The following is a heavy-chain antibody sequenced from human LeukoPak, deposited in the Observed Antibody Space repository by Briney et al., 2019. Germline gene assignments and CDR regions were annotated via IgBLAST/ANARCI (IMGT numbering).Heavy chain of an antibody. CDR1: GFTLSSYA. D-gene: IGHD1-26*01. V-gene: IGHV3-23*01. CDR3: AKVFTGSYLYYFDY. CDR2: ISGSGGST. Sequence: GGSLRLSCAASGFTLSSYAMSWVRQAPGKGLEWVSAISGSGGSTYYADSVKGRFTISRDNSKNTLYLQMNSLRAEDTAVYYCAKVFTGSYLYYFDYWGQGTLVTVSS. J-gene: IGHJ4*02.